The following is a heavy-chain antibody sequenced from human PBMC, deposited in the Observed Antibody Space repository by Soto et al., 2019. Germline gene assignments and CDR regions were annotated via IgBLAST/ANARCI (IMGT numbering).Heavy chain of an antibody. Sequence: EVPLVESGGGLVQPGGSLRLSCVVSGFSFSDHYMDWVRQAPEKRLEWVGRTRNKAKSYSTAYAASVKGRFTISRDDSRNSVYLQMDSLRTEDTAVYYCVRVRDYYDSRGYSTDAFDIWGQGSMVTVSS. CDR2: TRNKAKSYST. CDR3: VRVRDYYDSRGYSTDAFDI. V-gene: IGHV3-72*01. D-gene: IGHD3-22*01. J-gene: IGHJ3*02. CDR1: GFSFSDHY.